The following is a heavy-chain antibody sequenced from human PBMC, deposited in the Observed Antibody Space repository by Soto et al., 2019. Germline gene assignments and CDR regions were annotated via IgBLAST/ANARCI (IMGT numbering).Heavy chain of an antibody. J-gene: IGHJ5*02. Sequence: ASVKVSCKASGYTFTSYYMHCVRQAPGQGLEWMGIINPSGGSTSYAQKFQGRVTMTRDTSTSTVYMELSSLRSEDTAVYYCARRKNYYDSSGYSLDPWGQGTLVTVSS. D-gene: IGHD3-22*01. CDR3: ARRKNYYDSSGYSLDP. V-gene: IGHV1-46*01. CDR2: INPSGGST. CDR1: GYTFTSYY.